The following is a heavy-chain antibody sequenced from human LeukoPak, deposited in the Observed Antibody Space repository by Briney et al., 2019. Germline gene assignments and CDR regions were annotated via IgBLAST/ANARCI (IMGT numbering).Heavy chain of an antibody. Sequence: GGSLRLSCAASGYTFTGYYMHWVRQAPGQGLEWMGWINPNSGGTNYAQKFQGRVTMTRDTSISTAYMELSRLRSDDTAVYYCASNKLTHYDYWGQGTLVTVSS. D-gene: IGHD4-23*01. J-gene: IGHJ4*02. CDR2: INPNSGGT. CDR3: ASNKLTHYDY. V-gene: IGHV1-2*02. CDR1: GYTFTGYY.